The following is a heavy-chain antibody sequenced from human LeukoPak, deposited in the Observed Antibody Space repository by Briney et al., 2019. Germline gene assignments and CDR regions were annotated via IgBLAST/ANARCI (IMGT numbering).Heavy chain of an antibody. CDR1: GYSFTSYW. V-gene: IGHV5-51*01. CDR3: ARQRGGCSGGSCTGMDV. CDR2: IHPGDSDT. J-gene: IGHJ6*04. Sequence: GESLKISCKGSGYSFTSYWIGWVRQMPGRGLEWMGIIHPGDSDTRNSPSFQGQVTFSVDKSISTAYLQWSSLKASDTAVYFCARQRGGCSGGSCTGMDVWGKGTMVTVSS. D-gene: IGHD2-15*01.